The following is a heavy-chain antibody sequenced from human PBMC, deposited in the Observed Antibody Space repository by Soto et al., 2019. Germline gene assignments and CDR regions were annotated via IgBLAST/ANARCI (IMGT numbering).Heavy chain of an antibody. Sequence: EVQLVESGGDLVQPGGSLRLSCAASGFTFSNHWMTWVRHAPGKGLEWVANIKQDGSEKFYVDSVKGPFTIAKDNAKNPLSLQMNSLRDDDTAVYYCAKGSGYLMLDYWGQGTLVTVSS. J-gene: IGHJ4*02. V-gene: IGHV3-7*04. CDR3: AKGSGYLMLDY. D-gene: IGHD5-12*01. CDR2: IKQDGSEK. CDR1: GFTFSNHW.